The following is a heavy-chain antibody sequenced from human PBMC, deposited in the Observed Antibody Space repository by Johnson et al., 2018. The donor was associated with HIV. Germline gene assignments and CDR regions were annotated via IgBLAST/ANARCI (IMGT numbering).Heavy chain of an antibody. D-gene: IGHD2/OR15-2a*01. CDR2: ISWNSGSI. Sequence: VQLVESGVGLVQPGRSLRLSCAASGFTFDDYAMHWVRQAPGKGLEWVSGISWNSGSIGYADSVKGRFTISRDNTKNSLYLQMNSLRAEDTALYYCAKAFLEDPSDAFDIWGQGTMVTVSS. J-gene: IGHJ3*02. CDR3: AKAFLEDPSDAFDI. CDR1: GFTFDDYA. V-gene: IGHV3-9*01.